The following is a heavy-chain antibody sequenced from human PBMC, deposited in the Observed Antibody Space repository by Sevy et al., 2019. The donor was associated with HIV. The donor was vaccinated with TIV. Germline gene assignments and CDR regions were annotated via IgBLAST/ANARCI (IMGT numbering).Heavy chain of an antibody. Sequence: GGSLRLSCAASQFAFSDYAMTWVRQAPGKGLEWVASIGGSGGSTYYAESVRGRFTISRDNDKHVVYLQMDTLRVADTVLYFCAKARMAARSLTPRLLNFDSWGQGTLVTVSS. CDR2: IGGSGGST. CDR1: QFAFSDYA. J-gene: IGHJ5*01. CDR3: AKARMAARSLTPRLLNFDS. D-gene: IGHD6-6*01. V-gene: IGHV3-23*01.